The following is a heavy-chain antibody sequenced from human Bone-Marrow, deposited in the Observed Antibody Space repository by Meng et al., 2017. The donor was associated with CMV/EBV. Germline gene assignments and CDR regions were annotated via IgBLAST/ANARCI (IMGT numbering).Heavy chain of an antibody. Sequence: SETLSLTCTVSGYSISSGYYWGWIRQPPGKGLEWIGSIYHSGSTYYNPSLKSRVTISVDTSKNQFSLKLSSVTAADTAVYYCARGGITGYCSSTSCYDDYCGQGTLVTVSS. D-gene: IGHD2-2*01. CDR2: IYHSGST. J-gene: IGHJ4*02. CDR1: GYSISSGYY. CDR3: ARGGITGYCSSTSCYDDY. V-gene: IGHV4-38-2*02.